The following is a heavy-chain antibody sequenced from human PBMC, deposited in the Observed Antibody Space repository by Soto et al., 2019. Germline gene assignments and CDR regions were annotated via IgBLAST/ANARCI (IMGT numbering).Heavy chain of an antibody. CDR1: GLTFSSYA. J-gene: IGHJ5*02. V-gene: IGHV3-23*01. CDR3: AKGPYDFWSASEWFDT. CDR2: ISGSGSRT. D-gene: IGHD3-3*01. Sequence: GGSLRLSCAASGLTFSSYAMSWVRQAPGKGLEWVSTISGSGSRTYYADSVKGRFTMSRDNSKHTLYLQMNNLRAEDTAVYYCAKGPYDFWSASEWFDTWGPGTLVTVSS.